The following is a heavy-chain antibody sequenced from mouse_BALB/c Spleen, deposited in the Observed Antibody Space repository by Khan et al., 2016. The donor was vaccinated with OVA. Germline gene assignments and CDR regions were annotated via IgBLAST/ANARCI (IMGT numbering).Heavy chain of an antibody. CDR2: IWAGGST. J-gene: IGHJ2*01. CDR3: ARLEDI. V-gene: IGHV2-9*02. D-gene: IGHD1-3*01. CDR1: GFSLTSYG. Sequence: VQLQESGPGLVAPSQSLSITCTVSGFSLTSYGVHWVRQPPGKGLECLGVIWAGGSTNYNSALLSRLSISKDNSKSQVFLQMNSLQTDDTAMYYCARLEDIWGQGTTLTVSS.